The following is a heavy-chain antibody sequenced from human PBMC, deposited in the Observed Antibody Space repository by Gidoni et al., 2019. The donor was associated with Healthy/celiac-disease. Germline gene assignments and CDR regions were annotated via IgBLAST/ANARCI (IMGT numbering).Heavy chain of an antibody. D-gene: IGHD5-12*01. CDR1: GGTFSSYA. J-gene: IGHJ4*02. CDR3: AMGQGSRMATMGTFDY. Sequence: QVQLVQSGAEVKKPGSSVKVSCKASGGTFSSYAISWVRQASGQGLEWMGGIIPILGTANYAQKFQGRVTITADESTSTAYMELSSLRSEDTAVYYCAMGQGSRMATMGTFDYWGQGTLVTVSS. CDR2: IIPILGTA. V-gene: IGHV1-69*01.